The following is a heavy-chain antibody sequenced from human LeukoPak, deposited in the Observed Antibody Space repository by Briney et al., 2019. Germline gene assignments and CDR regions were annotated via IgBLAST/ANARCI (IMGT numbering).Heavy chain of an antibody. CDR2: ISGSGGST. D-gene: IGHD2-15*01. CDR3: ARDICSGIGCYPRAPFDY. Sequence: PGGSLRLSCAASGFTFSSYAMSWVRQAPGKGLEWVSAISGSGGSTYYADSVKGRFTISRDNAKNTLYLQMNSLRADDTAVYYCARDICSGIGCYPRAPFDYWGQGTLVTVSS. V-gene: IGHV3-23*01. J-gene: IGHJ4*02. CDR1: GFTFSSYA.